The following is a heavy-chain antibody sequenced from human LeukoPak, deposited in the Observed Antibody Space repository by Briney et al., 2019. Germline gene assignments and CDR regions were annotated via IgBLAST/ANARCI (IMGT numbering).Heavy chain of an antibody. CDR2: IDPSDSYT. CDR1: GYSFTSYW. J-gene: IGHJ5*02. V-gene: IGHV5-10-1*01. CDR3: AREDPFKNWFDP. Sequence: GESLRISCKGSGYSFTSYWISLVRQMPGKGLEWMGKIDPSDSYTNYSPSFQGHVTISADKSISTAYLQWSSLKASDTAMYYCAREDPFKNWFDPWGQGTLVTVSS.